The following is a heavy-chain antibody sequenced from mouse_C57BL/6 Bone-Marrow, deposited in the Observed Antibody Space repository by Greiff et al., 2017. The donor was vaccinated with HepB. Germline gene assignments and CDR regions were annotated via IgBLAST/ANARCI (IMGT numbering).Heavy chain of an antibody. V-gene: IGHV5-15*01. J-gene: IGHJ1*03. CDR3: ARREGAPYWYFDV. CDR1: GFTFSDYG. Sequence: EVKVVESGGGLVQPGGSLKLSCAASGFTFSDYGMAWVRQAPRKGPEWVAFISNLAYSIYYADTVTGRFTIARENATNTLYLEMSSLRSEDTAMYYCARREGAPYWYFDVWGTGTTVTVSS. CDR2: ISNLAYSI.